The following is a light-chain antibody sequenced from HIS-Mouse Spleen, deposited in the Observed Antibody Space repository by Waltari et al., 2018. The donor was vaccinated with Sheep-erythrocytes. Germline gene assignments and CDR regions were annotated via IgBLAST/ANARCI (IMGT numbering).Light chain of an antibody. CDR1: QGISSW. CDR3: QQANSFPIT. V-gene: IGKV1-12*01. J-gene: IGKJ5*01. CDR2: AAS. Sequence: DIQMTQSPSSVSASVGDRITITFRASQGISSWLAWYQQKPGKAPKPLIYAASSLQSGVPSRLSGSGSGTDLTLTIRILQPEYFATYYCQQANSFPITFGQGTRLEIK.